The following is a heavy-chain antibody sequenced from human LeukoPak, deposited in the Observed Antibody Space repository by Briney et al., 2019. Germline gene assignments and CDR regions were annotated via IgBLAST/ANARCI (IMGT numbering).Heavy chain of an antibody. CDR3: ARDLEGYYDSSGYYSHWFDP. D-gene: IGHD3-22*01. Sequence: WASVKGSCKASGYTFTSYYMHWVRQAPGQGLEWMGIINPSGGSTSYAQKFQGRVTMTRDMSTSTVYMELSSLRSEDTAVYYCARDLEGYYDSSGYYSHWFDPWGQGTLVTVSS. V-gene: IGHV1-46*01. CDR2: INPSGGST. CDR1: GYTFTSYY. J-gene: IGHJ5*02.